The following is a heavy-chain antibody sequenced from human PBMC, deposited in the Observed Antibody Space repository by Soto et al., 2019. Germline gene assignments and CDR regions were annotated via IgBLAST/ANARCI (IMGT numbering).Heavy chain of an antibody. CDR1: GFTFGDYA. CDR3: TRVSRDSSVGSSYTLT. Sequence: GGSLRLSCSGSGFTFGDYAISWFRQAPGKGLEWISFIRSMTYDGTTDYAPSLRDRFSISRDDSKNSAYLQMNSLKTEDTAVYYCTRVSRDSSVGSSYTLTWGQGNLLTVSA. J-gene: IGHJ5*02. V-gene: IGHV3-49*03. D-gene: IGHD2-15*01. CDR2: IRSMTYDGTT.